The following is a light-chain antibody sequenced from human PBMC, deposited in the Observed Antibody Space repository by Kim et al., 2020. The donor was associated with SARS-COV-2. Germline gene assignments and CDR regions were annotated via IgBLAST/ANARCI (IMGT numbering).Light chain of an antibody. CDR1: QSVSRY. J-gene: IGKJ5*01. Sequence: LSPGERATLSCRASQSVSRYLIWYQQKPGQAPRLLIFDASNRAPGIPARFSGSGSGTDFTLTISSLEPADFAVYYCQHRSNWPITFGQGTRLEIK. CDR3: QHRSNWPIT. CDR2: DAS. V-gene: IGKV3-11*01.